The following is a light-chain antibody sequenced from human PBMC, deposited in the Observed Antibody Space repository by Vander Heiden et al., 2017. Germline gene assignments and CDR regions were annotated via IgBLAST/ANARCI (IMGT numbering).Light chain of an antibody. V-gene: IGKV3-11*01. J-gene: IGKJ1*01. CDR3: QQRSNWPWT. CDR2: DAS. CDR1: QSVSSY. Sequence: EIVLTQSPATLSLSPGERATLSCRASQSVSSYLAWYQQKPGQAPRLLIYDASNGATGIPARFGGSGSGTDFTLTISSLEPEDFAVYYCQQRSNWPWTFGQGTKVEIK.